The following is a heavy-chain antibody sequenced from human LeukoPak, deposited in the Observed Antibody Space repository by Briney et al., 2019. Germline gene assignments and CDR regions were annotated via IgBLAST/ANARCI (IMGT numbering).Heavy chain of an antibody. CDR2: IRFTGSYI. Sequence: PSETLSLTCTVSGASISSFHWSWIRQAPGRGLEWVSSIRFTGSYIYYADSVKGRFTISRDDAKNLLSLQMISLRVEDTAVYYCARAGPRRDGYNSDYWGQGTLVTVSS. CDR3: ARAGPRRDGYNSDY. CDR1: GASISSFH. D-gene: IGHD5-24*01. V-gene: IGHV3-21*01. J-gene: IGHJ4*02.